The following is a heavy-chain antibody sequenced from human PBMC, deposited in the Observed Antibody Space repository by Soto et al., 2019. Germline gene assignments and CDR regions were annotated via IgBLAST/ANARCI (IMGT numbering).Heavy chain of an antibody. Sequence: GGSLSLSCAASGFTFSSYGMHWVRQAPGKGLEWVAVISYDGSNKYYVDSVKGRFTISRDNSKNTLYLQMNSLRAEDTAVYYCAKNYGSGSYYDPRYYYYYMDVWGKGTTVTVSS. CDR2: ISYDGSNK. V-gene: IGHV3-30*18. D-gene: IGHD3-10*01. CDR1: GFTFSSYG. CDR3: AKNYGSGSYYDPRYYYYYMDV. J-gene: IGHJ6*03.